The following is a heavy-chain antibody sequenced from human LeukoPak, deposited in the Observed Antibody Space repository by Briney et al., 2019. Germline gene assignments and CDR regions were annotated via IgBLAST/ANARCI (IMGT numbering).Heavy chain of an antibody. CDR2: LNPNSGGT. Sequence: SVKFSSKAPAYTSTDDYMHWVRPAPGQGLEWIGWLNPNSGGTNYTQQSQCRVTMTRDTSISTAYMELSRQTSDDTAVHYCARVGDSSGYYNWFDTWGQGTLVTVSS. CDR1: AYTSTDDY. J-gene: IGHJ5*02. V-gene: IGHV1-2*02. CDR3: ARVGDSSGYYNWFDT. D-gene: IGHD3-22*01.